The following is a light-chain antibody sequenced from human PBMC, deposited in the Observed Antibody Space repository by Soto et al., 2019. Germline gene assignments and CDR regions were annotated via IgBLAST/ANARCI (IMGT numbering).Light chain of an antibody. CDR3: AAWDDSLNVAV. CDR1: SSNIGSNT. Sequence: QSVLTQPPSASGTPGQRVTISCSGSSSNIGSNTVNWYQQLPGTAPKLLIYSNNQRPSGVPDRFSGSKSGTSASLAIRGLQSEDEADYYCAAWDDSLNVAVFGGGTQLTVL. V-gene: IGLV1-44*01. CDR2: SNN. J-gene: IGLJ2*01.